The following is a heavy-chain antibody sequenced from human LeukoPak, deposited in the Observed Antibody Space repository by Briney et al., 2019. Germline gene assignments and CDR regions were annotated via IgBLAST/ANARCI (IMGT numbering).Heavy chain of an antibody. J-gene: IGHJ4*02. CDR3: AKGLGKGSGWATLDY. D-gene: IGHD6-19*01. CDR1: GFTFDDYA. V-gene: IGHV3-9*01. CDR2: INWNSNSI. Sequence: PGRSLRLSCAASGFTFDDYAMHWVRQAPGKGLEWVSGINWNSNSIGYADSVKGRFTISRDNAKNSLYLQMNSLRAEDTAFYYCAKGLGKGSGWATLDYWGQGTLVTVSS.